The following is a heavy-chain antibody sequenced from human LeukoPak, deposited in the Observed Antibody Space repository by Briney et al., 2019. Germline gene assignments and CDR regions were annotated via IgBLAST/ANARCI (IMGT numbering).Heavy chain of an antibody. CDR2: IYYSGST. Sequence: SETLSLTCTVSGGSISSSSYYWGWIRQPPGKGLEWIGSIYYSGSTYYNPSLKSRVTISVDTSKNQFSLKLSSVTAADTAVYYCARREDWSTFNWFDPWGQGTLVTVSS. D-gene: IGHD3/OR15-3a*01. J-gene: IGHJ5*02. CDR1: GGSISSSSYY. CDR3: ARREDWSTFNWFDP. V-gene: IGHV4-39*07.